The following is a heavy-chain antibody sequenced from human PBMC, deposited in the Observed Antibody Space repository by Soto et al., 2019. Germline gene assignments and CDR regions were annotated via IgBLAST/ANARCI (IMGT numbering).Heavy chain of an antibody. V-gene: IGHV4-30-4*08. Sequence: SETLSLTCTVSGGSMISYYWSWIRQPPGKGLEWIGYIYYSGDTSYNPSLKSRVTISIDTSKNQFSLKLSSVTAADTAFYYCARGGALLLGGNSDYSPPREVWGQGTPAPVSS. D-gene: IGHD2-15*01. J-gene: IGHJ6*02. CDR2: IYYSGDT. CDR3: ARGGALLLGGNSDYSPPREV. CDR1: GGSMISYY.